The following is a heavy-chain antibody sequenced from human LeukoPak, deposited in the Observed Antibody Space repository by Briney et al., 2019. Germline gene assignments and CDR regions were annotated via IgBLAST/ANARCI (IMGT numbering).Heavy chain of an antibody. CDR1: GYTFTPYE. J-gene: IGHJ4*02. D-gene: IGHD3-16*01. CDR2: TSPKSGKT. Sequence: ASVKVSCKASGYTFTPYEINGVGQASGQGRAGVEWTSPKSGKTGFVRQLQGRVTITRDTSISTAYMEPSGLTSEYTAVYYFASTSPRGLIGYWGQGTLVTVSS. CDR3: ASTSPRGLIGY. V-gene: IGHV1-8*03.